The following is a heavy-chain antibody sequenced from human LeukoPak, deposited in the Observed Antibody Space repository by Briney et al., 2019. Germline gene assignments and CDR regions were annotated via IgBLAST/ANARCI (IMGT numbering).Heavy chain of an antibody. V-gene: IGHV3-23*01. CDR1: GFTFSSYA. Sequence: PGGSLRLSCAASGFTFSSYAMSWVRQAPGKGLEWVSAISGSGGSTYYADSVKGRYTISRDNSKNTLYLQMNSLRAEDTAVYYCARQTNYYDSSGYVDYWGQGTLVTVSS. D-gene: IGHD3-22*01. CDR2: ISGSGGST. CDR3: ARQTNYYDSSGYVDY. J-gene: IGHJ4*02.